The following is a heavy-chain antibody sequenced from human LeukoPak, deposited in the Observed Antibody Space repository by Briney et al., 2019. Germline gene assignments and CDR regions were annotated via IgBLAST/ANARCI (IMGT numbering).Heavy chain of an antibody. V-gene: IGHV1-69*05. D-gene: IGHD5-24*01. Sequence: SVKVSCKASGGTFSSYAISWVRQAPGQGLDWMGRVIPIFGTANYAQKFQGRVTITTDESTSTAYMELSSLRSEDTAVYYCARVVEMATIRGAFDICGQGTMVTVSS. CDR1: GGTFSSYA. J-gene: IGHJ3*02. CDR3: ARVVEMATIRGAFDI. CDR2: VIPIFGTA.